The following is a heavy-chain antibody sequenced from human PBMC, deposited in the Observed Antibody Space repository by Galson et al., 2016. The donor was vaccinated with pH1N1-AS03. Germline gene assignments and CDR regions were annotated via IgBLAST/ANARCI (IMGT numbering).Heavy chain of an antibody. D-gene: IGHD1-26*01. CDR1: GFTFSSHS. Sequence: SLRLSCAASGFTFSSHSMHWARQAPDEGLERVAGISYHGNNKFYAHSVKGRFTISRDSLQNTLDLQMNRLSAEDSAVYFCARETIRAGEFDLWGRGTVVTVSS. CDR2: ISYHGNNK. V-gene: IGHV3-30-3*01. J-gene: IGHJ3*01. CDR3: ARETIRAGEFDL.